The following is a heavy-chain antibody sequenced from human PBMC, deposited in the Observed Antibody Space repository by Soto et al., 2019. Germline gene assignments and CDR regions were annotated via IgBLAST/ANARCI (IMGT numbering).Heavy chain of an antibody. CDR1: GGSISRGRFS. Sequence: QLQLQESGSRLVKPSQTLSLTCAVSGGSISRGRFSCSWIRQPPGKGLEWIGYIYNSGNSYYNPSIESRVTMSIDRSKNHCSLNLTSMTAADTAVYYCAVSGKAGMDVWGQGTKGTVSS. V-gene: IGHV4-30-2*01. CDR3: AVSGKAGMDV. D-gene: IGHD3-10*01. CDR2: IYNSGNS. J-gene: IGHJ6*02.